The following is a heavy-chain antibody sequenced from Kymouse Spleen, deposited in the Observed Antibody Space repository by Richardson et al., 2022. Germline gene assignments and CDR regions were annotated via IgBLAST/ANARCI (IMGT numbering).Heavy chain of an antibody. Sequence: QVQLQQWGAGLLKPSETLSLTCAVYGGSFSGYYWSWIRQPPGKGLEWIGEINHSGSTNYNPSLKSRVTISVDTSKNQFSLKLSSVTAADTAVYYCARAEYSSSYYGMDVWGQGTTVTVSS. J-gene: IGHJ6*02. CDR2: INHSGST. V-gene: IGHV4-34*01. CDR1: GGSFSGYY. CDR3: ARAEYSSSYYGMDV. D-gene: IGHD6-6*01.